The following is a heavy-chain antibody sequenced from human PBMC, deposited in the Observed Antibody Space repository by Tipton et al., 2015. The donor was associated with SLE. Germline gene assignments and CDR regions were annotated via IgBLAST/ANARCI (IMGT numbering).Heavy chain of an antibody. V-gene: IGHV4-34*01. D-gene: IGHD2-21*01. CDR3: ARNSPNAIFAFDF. CDR1: GGSMSYHY. Sequence: LRLSCSVSGGSMSYHYWSWIRQPPGKGLEWIGEIHHSGSTNSNPSLKSRVTISVDKSKNQFSLKLSSVTVADTAVYYCARNSPNAIFAFDFWGQGTLVSVSS. J-gene: IGHJ4*02. CDR2: IHHSGST.